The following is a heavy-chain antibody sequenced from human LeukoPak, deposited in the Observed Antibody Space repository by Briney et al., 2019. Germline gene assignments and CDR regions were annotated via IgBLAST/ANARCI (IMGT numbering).Heavy chain of an antibody. D-gene: IGHD1-26*01. CDR2: INPNSDDT. CDR3: ARDHGEWELLFDY. V-gene: IGHV1-2*02. J-gene: IGHJ4*02. CDR1: GYTFTDYY. Sequence: ASVKVSCKASGYTFTDYYMHWVRQAPGQGLEWMGSINPNSDDTDYAQKFQGRVTMTRDSSINTAYMELSRLRSDDTAVYYCARDHGEWELLFDYWGQGTLVTVSS.